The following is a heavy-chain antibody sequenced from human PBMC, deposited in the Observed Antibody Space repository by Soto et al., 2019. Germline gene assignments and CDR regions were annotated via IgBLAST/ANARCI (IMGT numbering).Heavy chain of an antibody. CDR2: INHSGST. Sequence: SETLSLTCAVYGGSFSGYYWSWIRQPPGKGLEWIGEINHSGSTNYNPSLKSRVTISVDTSKNQFSLKLSSVTAADTAVYYCARGPEDIVVVVAATARPPFDYWGQGTLVTVSS. J-gene: IGHJ4*02. V-gene: IGHV4-34*01. CDR3: ARGPEDIVVVVAATARPPFDY. CDR1: GGSFSGYY. D-gene: IGHD2-15*01.